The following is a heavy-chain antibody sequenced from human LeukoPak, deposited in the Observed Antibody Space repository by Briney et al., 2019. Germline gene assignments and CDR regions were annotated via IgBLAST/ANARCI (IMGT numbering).Heavy chain of an antibody. CDR3: AKDITP. CDR1: GFTFDDYA. CDR2: ISWNSGSI. V-gene: IGHV3-9*01. Sequence: GRSLKLSCAASGFTFDDYAMHWVRQAPGKGLEWVSGISWNSGSIGYADSVKGRFTISRDNAKNSLYLQMNSLRAEDTAVYYCAKDITPWGQGTLVTVSS. J-gene: IGHJ5*02. D-gene: IGHD3-10*01.